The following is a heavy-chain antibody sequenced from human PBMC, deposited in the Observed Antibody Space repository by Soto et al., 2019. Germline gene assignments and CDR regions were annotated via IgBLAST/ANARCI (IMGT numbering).Heavy chain of an antibody. CDR1: GFTFSSYS. D-gene: IGHD3-22*01. CDR2: ISSSSSYI. V-gene: IGHV3-21*01. J-gene: IGHJ4*02. CDR3: ASLTSYDSSGDYCY. Sequence: EVQLVESGGGLVKPGGSLRLSCAASGFTFSSYSMNWVRQAPGKGLEWVSSISSSSSYIYYADSVKGRFTISRDNAKNSLYLQMNSLRAEDTAVYYCASLTSYDSSGDYCYWGQGTLVTVSS.